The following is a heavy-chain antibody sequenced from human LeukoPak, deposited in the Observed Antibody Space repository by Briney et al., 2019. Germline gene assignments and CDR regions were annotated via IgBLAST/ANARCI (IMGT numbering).Heavy chain of an antibody. V-gene: IGHV3-7*01. Sequence: GASLRLSCAASGFTFSSYWMSWVRQAPGKGLEWVANIKQDGSEKYYVDSVKGRFTISRDNAKNSLYLQMNSLRAEDTAVYYCARDLMGYYFDYWGQGTLVTVSS. CDR1: GFTFSSYW. CDR2: IKQDGSEK. D-gene: IGHD2-8*01. CDR3: ARDLMGYYFDY. J-gene: IGHJ4*02.